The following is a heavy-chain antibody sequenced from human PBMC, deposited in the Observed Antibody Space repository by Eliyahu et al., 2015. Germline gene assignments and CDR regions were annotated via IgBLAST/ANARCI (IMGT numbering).Heavy chain of an antibody. CDR2: ISYDGSNK. V-gene: IGHV3-30*18. CDR3: AKALDIVVVPAAIPDAFDI. D-gene: IGHD2-2*03. Sequence: WVRQAPGKGLEWVAXISYDGSNKYYADSVKGRFTISRDNSKNTLYLQMNSLRAEDTAVYYCAKALDIVVVPAAIPDAFDIWGQGTMVTVSS. J-gene: IGHJ3*02.